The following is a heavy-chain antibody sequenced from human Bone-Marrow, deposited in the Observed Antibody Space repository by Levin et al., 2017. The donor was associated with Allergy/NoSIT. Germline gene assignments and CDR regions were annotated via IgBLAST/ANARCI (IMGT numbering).Heavy chain of an antibody. CDR3: ARRDHYYHYMDV. CDR2: IYYSGST. Sequence: SETPLTCTVSGGSISANYWSWIRQPPGKGLEWIGYIYYSGSTNYNPSLKSRVTISVDTSKNQFSLRLSSVTAADTAVYYCARRDHYYHYMDVWGKGTTVTVSS. V-gene: IGHV4-59*08. J-gene: IGHJ6*03. CDR1: GGSISANY.